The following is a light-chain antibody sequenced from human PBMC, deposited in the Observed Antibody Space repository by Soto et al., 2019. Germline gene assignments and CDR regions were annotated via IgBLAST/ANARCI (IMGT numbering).Light chain of an antibody. CDR3: QQYGSSPWT. V-gene: IGKV3-20*01. J-gene: IGKJ1*01. Sequence: ENVLTQSPGTLSLSPGERATLSCRASQSVSSSYLAWYQQIPGQAPRLLIYGASSRATAIPDTFSGSGSGTDFTLTISRLEPEDFAVYFCQQYGSSPWTFGQGTKVDIK. CDR1: QSVSSSY. CDR2: GAS.